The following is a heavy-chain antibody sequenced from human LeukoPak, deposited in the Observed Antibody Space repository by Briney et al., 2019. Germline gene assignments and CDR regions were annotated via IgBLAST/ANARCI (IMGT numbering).Heavy chain of an antibody. D-gene: IGHD5-12*01. CDR1: GGSISSGTYY. Sequence: PSETLSLTCTVSGGSISSGTYYWSWVRQPAGKGLEWIGRIYSSGSTNYNPSLKSRVTISVDPSKNQFSLKLSSVTAAGTAVYYCARDLLHRGYAFDIWGQGTMVTVSS. CDR2: IYSSGST. CDR3: ARDLLHRGYAFDI. V-gene: IGHV4-61*02. J-gene: IGHJ3*02.